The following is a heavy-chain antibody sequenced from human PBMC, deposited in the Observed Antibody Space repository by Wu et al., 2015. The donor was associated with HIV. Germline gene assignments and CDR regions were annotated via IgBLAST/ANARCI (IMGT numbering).Heavy chain of an antibody. Sequence: QVQLVQSGAEVKKPGSSVKVSCKASGGTFSSYAISWVRQAPGQGLEWMGWVNPSPYSGSTIYAQKFEGRVTMTRDTSISTAYLELTTLRPDDTAVYYCARDLRRSTAFDMWGQGTMVTVSS. CDR2: VNPSPYSGST. CDR3: ARDLRRSTAFDM. V-gene: IGHV1-2*02. J-gene: IGHJ3*02. CDR1: GGTFSSYA.